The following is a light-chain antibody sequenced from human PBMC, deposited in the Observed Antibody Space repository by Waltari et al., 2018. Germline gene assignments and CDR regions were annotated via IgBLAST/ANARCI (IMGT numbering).Light chain of an antibody. CDR2: DAS. J-gene: IGKJ4*01. CDR1: EDISIF. Sequence: ETVLTQSPATLSLSPGERATLSCRASEDISIFLAWYQQKPGQAPRLLIYDASNRATGIPARFSGSGSGTDFTITISGLEPEEFALYYCQQRRNWPPLTFGGGTKVE. V-gene: IGKV3-11*01. CDR3: QQRRNWPPLT.